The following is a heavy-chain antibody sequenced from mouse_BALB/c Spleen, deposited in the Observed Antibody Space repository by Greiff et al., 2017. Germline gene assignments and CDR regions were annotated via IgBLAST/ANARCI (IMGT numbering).Heavy chain of an antibody. V-gene: IGHV3-2*02. J-gene: IGHJ1*01. Sequence: EVQGVESGPGLVKPSQSLSLTCTVTGYSITSDYAWNWIRQFPGNKLEWMGYISYSGSTSYNPSLKSRISITRDTSKNQFFLQLNSVTTEDTATYYCARRTTATYFDGWGAGTTVTVSS. CDR2: ISYSGST. CDR1: GYSITSDYA. D-gene: IGHD1-2*01. CDR3: ARRTTATYFDG.